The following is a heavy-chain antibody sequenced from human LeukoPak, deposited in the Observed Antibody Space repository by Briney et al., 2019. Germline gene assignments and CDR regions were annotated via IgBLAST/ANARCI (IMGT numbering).Heavy chain of an antibody. Sequence: GGSLRLSCAASGFTFSSYAMSWVRQAPGKGLEWVSAISGSGGSTYYADSVKGRFTISRDNSKNTLYLQMNSLRAEDTAVYYCAKLSGYDLGGGRDYWGQGTLVTVSS. CDR1: GFTFSSYA. D-gene: IGHD5-12*01. CDR3: AKLSGYDLGGGRDY. J-gene: IGHJ4*02. V-gene: IGHV3-23*01. CDR2: ISGSGGST.